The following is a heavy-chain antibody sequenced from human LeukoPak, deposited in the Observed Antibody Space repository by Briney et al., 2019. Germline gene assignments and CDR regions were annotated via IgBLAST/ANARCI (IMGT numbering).Heavy chain of an antibody. CDR1: GFTFSDYT. J-gene: IGHJ4*02. CDR3: ARVGLAAAGAFDY. D-gene: IGHD6-13*01. CDR2: ISPSSSYM. V-gene: IGHV3-21*01. Sequence: GGSLRLSCAASGFTFSDYTMNWVRQAPGKGLEWVSSISPSSSYMYYADSVKGRFTISRDNTKNSLYLQMNSLRAEDTAVYYCARVGLAAAGAFDYWGQGTLVTVSS.